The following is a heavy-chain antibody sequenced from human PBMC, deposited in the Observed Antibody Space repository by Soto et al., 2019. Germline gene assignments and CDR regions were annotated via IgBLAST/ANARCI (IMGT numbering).Heavy chain of an antibody. J-gene: IGHJ6*02. D-gene: IGHD1-1*01. Sequence: SETLSLTCTVSGGSISSGDYYWSWIRQPPGKGLEWIGYIYYSGSTYYNPSLKSRVTISVDTSKNQFSLKLSSVTAADTAVYYCATEKQKMTTTGYYYYGMDVWGQGTTVTVS. V-gene: IGHV4-30-4*01. CDR2: IYYSGST. CDR1: GGSISSGDYY. CDR3: ATEKQKMTTTGYYYYGMDV.